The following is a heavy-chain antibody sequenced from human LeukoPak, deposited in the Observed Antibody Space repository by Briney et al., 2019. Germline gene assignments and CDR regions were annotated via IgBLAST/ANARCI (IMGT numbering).Heavy chain of an antibody. D-gene: IGHD2-15*01. CDR2: IYTSGST. CDR3: ARSVEGYCSGGNCYYYSYYMDV. Sequence: SETLSLTCAVYGGSFSGYYWSWIRQPAGKGLEWIGRIYTSGSTNYNPSLKSRVTISVDTSKNQFSLKLSSVTAADTAVYYCARSVEGYCSGGNCYYYSYYMDVRGKGTTVTVSS. V-gene: IGHV4-59*10. J-gene: IGHJ6*03. CDR1: GGSFSGYY.